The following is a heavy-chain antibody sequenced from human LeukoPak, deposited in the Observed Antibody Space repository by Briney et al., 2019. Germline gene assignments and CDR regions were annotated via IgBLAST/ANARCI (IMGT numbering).Heavy chain of an antibody. CDR3: ARGGLYYYDSSGYYAFDI. V-gene: IGHV4-59*11. CDR2: IYYSGST. Sequence: SETLSLTCTVSGGFISSHYWSWIRQPPGKGLEWIGYIYYSGSTNYNPSLKSRVTISVDTSKNQFSLKLSSVTAADTAVYYCARGGLYYYDSSGYYAFDIWGQGTMVTVSS. CDR1: GGFISSHY. D-gene: IGHD3-22*01. J-gene: IGHJ3*02.